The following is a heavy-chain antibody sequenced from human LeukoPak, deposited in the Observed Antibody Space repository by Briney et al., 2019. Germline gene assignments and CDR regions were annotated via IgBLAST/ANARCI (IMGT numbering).Heavy chain of an antibody. D-gene: IGHD2-2*01. V-gene: IGHV1-2*02. J-gene: IGHJ6*03. CDR1: GYTFTDYY. CDR2: INPKSGVT. Sequence: ASVKVSCKASGYTFTDYYLHWVRQAPGQGLEWMGWINPKSGVTDSKMKFQGRVTLTRDTSITTAYTELISLTSDDEAVYYCARAGGYCGSTSCYSGYYYYFMDVWGKGTTVTVSS. CDR3: ARAGGYCGSTSCYSGYYYYFMDV.